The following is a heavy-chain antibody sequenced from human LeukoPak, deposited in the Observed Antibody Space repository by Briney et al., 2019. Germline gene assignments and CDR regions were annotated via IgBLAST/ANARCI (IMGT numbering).Heavy chain of an antibody. CDR3: ARDLGPRDYDSSGPGWFDP. D-gene: IGHD3-22*01. CDR1: GFTFSSYA. V-gene: IGHV3-30-3*01. CDR2: ISYDGSNK. J-gene: IGHJ5*02. Sequence: GGSLRLSCAASGFTFSSYAMHWVRQAPGKGLEWVAVISYDGSNKYYADSVKGRFTISRDNSKNTLYLQMNSLRAEDTAVYYCARDLGPRDYDSSGPGWFDPWGQGTLVTVSS.